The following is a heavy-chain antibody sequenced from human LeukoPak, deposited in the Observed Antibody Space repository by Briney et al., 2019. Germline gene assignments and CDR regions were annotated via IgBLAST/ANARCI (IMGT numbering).Heavy chain of an antibody. D-gene: IGHD5-12*01. CDR1: GFTFSRYW. J-gene: IGHJ4*02. CDR2: IKEDGSDK. V-gene: IGHV3-7*01. CDR3: ARDLRSHGGYDYIAY. Sequence: GGSLRLSCAASGFTFSRYWMSWVRQAPGKGLEWVANIKEDGSDKYYADSVKGRFTVSRDNAKNSLYLHMNTLRADDTAVYYCARDLRSHGGYDYIAYWGQGTLVTVSS.